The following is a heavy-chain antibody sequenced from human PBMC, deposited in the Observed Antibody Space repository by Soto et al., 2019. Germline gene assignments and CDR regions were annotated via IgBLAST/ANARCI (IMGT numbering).Heavy chain of an antibody. CDR2: IKQDGSEK. D-gene: IGHD1-26*01. CDR3: ARDHSGSYPDAFDI. V-gene: IGHV3-7*03. CDR1: GFTFSSYW. Sequence: GGSLRLSCAASGFTFSSYWMSWVRQAPGKGLEWVANIKQDGSEKYYVDSVKGRFTISRDNAKNSLYLQMNSLRAEDTAVYYCARDHSGSYPDAFDIWGQGTIVTVSS. J-gene: IGHJ3*02.